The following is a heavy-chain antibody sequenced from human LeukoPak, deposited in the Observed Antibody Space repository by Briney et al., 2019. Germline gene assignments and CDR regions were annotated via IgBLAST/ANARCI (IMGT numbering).Heavy chain of an antibody. V-gene: IGHV3-7*03. CDR3: ARATPHFDY. CDR2: IKQDGSER. CDR1: GFSFSSYW. J-gene: IGHJ4*02. Sequence: GGSLRLSCAASGFSFSSYWMSWVRQAPGKGPEWVANIKQDGSERYFMDSVKGRFTISRDNARNSLYLQINSLRVDDTAVYYCARATPHFDYWGQGTLLTVSS.